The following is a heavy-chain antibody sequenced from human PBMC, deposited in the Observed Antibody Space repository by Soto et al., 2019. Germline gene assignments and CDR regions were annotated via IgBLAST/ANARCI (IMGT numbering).Heavy chain of an antibody. V-gene: IGHV1-3*01. Sequence: GASVKVSCKASGYTFTNYAMHWVRQAPGQRLEWMGWINVGYGNTKYSQKFQGRVTITRDTSASTAYMELSSLRSEDTAVYYCARDGPWYYYDRSGYDYFDYWGQGTLVTVSS. D-gene: IGHD3-22*01. CDR2: INVGYGNT. CDR1: GYTFTNYA. J-gene: IGHJ4*02. CDR3: ARDGPWYYYDRSGYDYFDY.